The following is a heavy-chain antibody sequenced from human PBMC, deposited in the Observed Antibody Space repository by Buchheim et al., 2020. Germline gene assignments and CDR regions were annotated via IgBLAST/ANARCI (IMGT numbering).Heavy chain of an antibody. CDR1: GDSIGSSNW. V-gene: IGHV4-4*02. CDR2: IYHSGTT. Sequence: QVQLQESGPGLVKPSGTLSLTCAVSGDSIGSSNWWTWVRQPPGKGLEWVGEIYHSGTTNYNPSLKSRVTIFIDKSSSRLSPRLNSVTAADTAVYYCATRAVIGGPSWGQGTL. CDR3: ATRAVIGGPS. D-gene: IGHD3-16*01. J-gene: IGHJ4*02.